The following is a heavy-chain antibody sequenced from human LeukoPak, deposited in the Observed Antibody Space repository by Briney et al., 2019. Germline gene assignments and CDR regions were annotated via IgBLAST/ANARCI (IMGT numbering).Heavy chain of an antibody. CDR1: GYSFTNYW. V-gene: IGHV5-51*01. J-gene: IGHJ6*02. Sequence: GESLKISCKGSGYSFTNYWIGWVRQMPGKGLEWMGIIYPGDSDTRYSPSFQGQVTISADKSITTTYLQWSSLKASDTAMYYCARLTNFYGSGSVYGVDVWGQGTTVTVSS. CDR2: IYPGDSDT. CDR3: ARLTNFYGSGSVYGVDV. D-gene: IGHD3-10*01.